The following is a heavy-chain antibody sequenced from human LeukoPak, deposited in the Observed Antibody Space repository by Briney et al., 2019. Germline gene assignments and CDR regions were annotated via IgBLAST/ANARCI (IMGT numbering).Heavy chain of an antibody. Sequence: HPGGSLRLSCAASGFTFSSYWMSWVRQAPGKGLEWVANIKQDGSEKYYVDSVKGRFTISRDNAKNSLYLQMNSLRAEDTAVYYCARGGLRSSSWYPDYWGQGTLVTVSS. CDR3: ARGGLRSSSWYPDY. CDR2: IKQDGSEK. D-gene: IGHD6-13*01. CDR1: GFTFSSYW. V-gene: IGHV3-7*01. J-gene: IGHJ4*02.